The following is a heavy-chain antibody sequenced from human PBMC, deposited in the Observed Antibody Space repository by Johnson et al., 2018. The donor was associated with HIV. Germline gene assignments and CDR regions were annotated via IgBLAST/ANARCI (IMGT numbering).Heavy chain of an antibody. Sequence: VQLVESGGGLVQPGGSLRLSCAASGFIVSGYYMTWVRQGPGKGLEWVSVINSGGGTYSAGSVEGRFTISRDNSKNTLYLQMNSLKIEDTAVYYCATDLFSLILEDDAFDTWGQGTMVTVSS. V-gene: IGHV3-66*01. J-gene: IGHJ3*02. CDR1: GFIVSGYY. CDR2: INSGGGT. CDR3: ATDLFSLILEDDAFDT.